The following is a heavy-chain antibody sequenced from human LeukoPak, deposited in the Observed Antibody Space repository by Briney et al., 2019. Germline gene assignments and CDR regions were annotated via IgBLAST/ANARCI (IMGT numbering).Heavy chain of an antibody. J-gene: IGHJ5*02. CDR1: GFTFSNAW. CDR3: ATDFYDST. D-gene: IGHD3-22*01. CDR2: IRSNSDGGTT. V-gene: IGHV3-15*07. Sequence: GGSLRLSCATSGFTFSNAWMNWVRQAPGKGLEWVGRIRSNSDGGTTDYAAPVKGRFTLSRDDSKTTLYLQMNSLQTEDTAAYYCATDFYDSTWGQGTLVTVSS.